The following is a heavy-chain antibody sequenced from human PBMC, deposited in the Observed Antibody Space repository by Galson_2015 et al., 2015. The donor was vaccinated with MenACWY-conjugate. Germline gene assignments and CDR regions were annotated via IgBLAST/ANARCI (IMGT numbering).Heavy chain of an antibody. J-gene: IGHJ4*02. CDR2: IKSKYAGGTI. D-gene: IGHD6-13*01. CDR3: TTALGVAAHGS. Sequence: SLRLSCAGSGFTFSNAWMNWVRQAPGKGLEWVGRIKSKYAGGTIEYAAPVKGRFIISRDDSKNTLYLQMNSLKTEDTAVYYCTTALGVAAHGSWGQGTLVTVSS. V-gene: IGHV3-15*01. CDR1: GFTFSNAW.